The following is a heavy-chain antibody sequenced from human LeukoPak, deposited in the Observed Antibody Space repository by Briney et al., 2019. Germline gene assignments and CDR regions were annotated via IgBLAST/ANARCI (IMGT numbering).Heavy chain of an antibody. D-gene: IGHD4-23*01. CDR3: AREYGGNSEPNWFDP. V-gene: IGHV3-21*01. Sequence: GGSLRLSCAASGFTLSSKYMSWVRQAPGKGLEWVSSISSSSSYIYYADSVKGRFTISRDNAKNSLYLQMNSLRAEDTAVYYCAREYGGNSEPNWFDPWGQGTLVTVSS. CDR2: ISSSSSYI. J-gene: IGHJ5*02. CDR1: GFTLSSKY.